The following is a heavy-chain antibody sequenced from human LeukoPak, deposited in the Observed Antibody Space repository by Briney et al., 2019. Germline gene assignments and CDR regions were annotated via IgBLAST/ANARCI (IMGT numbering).Heavy chain of an antibody. Sequence: PSETLSLTCTVSGGSISSYYWSWIRQPPGKGLEWIGYIYYSGSTNYNPSLKSRVTISVHTSKNQFSLKLSSVTAADTALYYCARDHEEHDAFEIWGQGTMVTVSS. CDR1: GGSISSYY. V-gene: IGHV4-59*01. D-gene: IGHD1/OR15-1a*01. CDR2: IYYSGST. CDR3: ARDHEEHDAFEI. J-gene: IGHJ3*02.